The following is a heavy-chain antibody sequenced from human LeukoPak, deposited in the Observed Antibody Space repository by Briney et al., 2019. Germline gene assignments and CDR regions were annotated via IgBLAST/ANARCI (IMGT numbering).Heavy chain of an antibody. CDR2: IYYSGNT. CDR1: GGSISGSSHY. V-gene: IGHV4-39*01. CDR3: ARHDNIVVVVAALAFDC. J-gene: IGHJ4*02. Sequence: PSETLSLTCTVSGGSISGSSHYWGWIRQPPEKGLEWIGNIYYSGNTYYNPPLKSRVTISVDTSKNQFSLKLSSVTAADTAVYYCARHDNIVVVVAALAFDCWGQGTLVTVSS. D-gene: IGHD2-15*01.